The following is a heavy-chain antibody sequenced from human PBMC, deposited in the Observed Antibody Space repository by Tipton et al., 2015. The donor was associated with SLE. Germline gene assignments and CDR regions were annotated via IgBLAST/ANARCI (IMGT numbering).Heavy chain of an antibody. D-gene: IGHD5-18*01. CDR1: GGSISSGSYY. CDR2: IYTSGST. J-gene: IGHJ4*02. V-gene: IGHV4-61*02. CDR3: ARGDTAMVYFDY. Sequence: TLSLTCTVSGGSISSGSYYWSWIRQPAGKGLEWIGRIYTSGSTNYNPSLKSRVTISVDTSKNQFSLKLSSVTAADTAVYYCARGDTAMVYFDYWGQGTLVTVSS.